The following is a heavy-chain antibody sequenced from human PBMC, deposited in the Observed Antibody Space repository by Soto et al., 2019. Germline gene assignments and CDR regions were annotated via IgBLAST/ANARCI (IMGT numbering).Heavy chain of an antibody. J-gene: IGHJ1*01. D-gene: IGHD6-19*01. CDR1: GGTFSSYA. Sequence: QVQLVQSGAEVKKPGSSVKVSCKASGGTFSSYAISWVRQAPGQGLEWMGGIIPIFGTANYAQKFQGRVTITADESTSTAYRELGSLRSEDTAVYYCAREPVAGTGYFQHWGQGTLVTVSS. CDR2: IIPIFGTA. V-gene: IGHV1-69*12. CDR3: AREPVAGTGYFQH.